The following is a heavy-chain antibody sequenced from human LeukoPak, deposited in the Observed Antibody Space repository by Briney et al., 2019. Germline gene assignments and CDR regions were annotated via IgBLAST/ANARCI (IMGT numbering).Heavy chain of an antibody. Sequence: GGSLRLSCAASGFSFSSYAMGWVRQAPGKGLEWVSTVNENGGRTYYADSVKGRFTTSRDNSKDTLYLQMNSLRAEDTAVYYCAKALSYGSGPYYFDYWGQGTLVTVSS. CDR2: VNENGGRT. J-gene: IGHJ4*02. D-gene: IGHD3-10*01. CDR3: AKALSYGSGPYYFDY. V-gene: IGHV3-23*01. CDR1: GFSFSSYA.